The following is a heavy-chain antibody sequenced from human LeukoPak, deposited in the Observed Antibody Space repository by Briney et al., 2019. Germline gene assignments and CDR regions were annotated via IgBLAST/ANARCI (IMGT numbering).Heavy chain of an antibody. J-gene: IGHJ3*02. D-gene: IGHD3-22*01. CDR3: ARGIGTSYESSRDAFDI. CDR1: AGSINSDDYY. V-gene: IGHV4-61*02. Sequence: SETLSLTCTVSAGSINSDDYYWSWIRQPAGKGLEWIGRIYSPGTNYNYNPSLKSRVTISIDTSKNQFSLKLTSVTAGDTAVYYYARGIGTSYESSRDAFDIWGQGTMVTVSS. CDR2: IYSPGTN.